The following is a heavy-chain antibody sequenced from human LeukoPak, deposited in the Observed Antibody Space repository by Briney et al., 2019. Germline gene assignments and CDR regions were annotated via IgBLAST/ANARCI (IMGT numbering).Heavy chain of an antibody. Sequence: SETLSLTCAVSGGSLSSSNWWSWVRQPPGKGLEWIGEIYHSGSTNYNPSLKSRVTISVDKSKNHFSLKLSSVTAADTAVYYCARDFDSSGPTGDYWGQGTLVTVSS. CDR1: GGSLSSSNW. D-gene: IGHD6-19*01. CDR2: IYHSGST. J-gene: IGHJ4*02. CDR3: ARDFDSSGPTGDY. V-gene: IGHV4-4*02.